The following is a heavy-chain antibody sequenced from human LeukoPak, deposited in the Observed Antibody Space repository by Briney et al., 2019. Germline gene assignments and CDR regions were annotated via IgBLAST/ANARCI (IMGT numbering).Heavy chain of an antibody. V-gene: IGHV3-33*01. CDR2: IWYDGSNK. D-gene: IGHD2-2*01. J-gene: IGHJ4*02. CDR1: GFTFSSYG. Sequence: PGGSPRLSCAASGFTFSSYGMHWVRQAPGKGLEWVAVIWYDGSNKYYADSVKGRFTISRDNSKNTLYLQMNSLRAEDTAVYYCARDGSRYCSSTSCVYDYWGQGTLVTVSS. CDR3: ARDGSRYCSSTSCVYDY.